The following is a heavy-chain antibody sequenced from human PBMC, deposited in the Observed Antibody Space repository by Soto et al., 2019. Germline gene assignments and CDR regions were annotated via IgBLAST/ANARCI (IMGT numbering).Heavy chain of an antibody. Sequence: SETLSLTCTVSGGSINSGYYWSWIRQHPGKGLEXIGXXHXXGXTXXXPXXXSRISISLDTSQNQFSLKLSSVTAADTAVYYCARVEGDTSKRNFDYWGLGTLVTV. CDR3: ARVEGDTSKRNFDY. CDR1: GGSINSGYY. J-gene: IGHJ4*02. V-gene: IGHV4-31*03. D-gene: IGHD3-16*01. CDR2: XHXXGXT.